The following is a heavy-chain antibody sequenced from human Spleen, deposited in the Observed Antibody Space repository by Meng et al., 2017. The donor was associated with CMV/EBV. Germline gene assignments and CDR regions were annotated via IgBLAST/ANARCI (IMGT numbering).Heavy chain of an antibody. CDR3: ARLFLESYYYYGMDV. CDR1: GFTFSSYS. Sequence: GGSLRLSCAASGFTFSSYSMNWVRQAPGKGLEWVSYISSSSSTIYYADSVKGRFTISRDNAKNSLYLQMNSLRAEDTAVYYCARLFLESYYYYGMDVWGQGTMVTVSS. V-gene: IGHV3-48*04. CDR2: ISSSSSTI. J-gene: IGHJ6*02. D-gene: IGHD3-3*01.